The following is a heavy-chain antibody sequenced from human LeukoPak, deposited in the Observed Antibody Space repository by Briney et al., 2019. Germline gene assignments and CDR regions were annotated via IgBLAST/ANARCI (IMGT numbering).Heavy chain of an antibody. CDR2: IGTYGGDT. CDR3: ARDLWNFYDDSGYNRDFDS. D-gene: IGHD3-22*01. CDR1: TSR. J-gene: IGHJ5*01. V-gene: IGHV1-18*01. Sequence: ASVKVSCKATSRISWVRQAPGQGLEWMGWIGTYGGDTYYAQKFQGRITVTTDTSTSIVYMKLRNLRSDDTAVYYCARDLWNFYDDSGYNRDFDSWGQGTLVTVSS.